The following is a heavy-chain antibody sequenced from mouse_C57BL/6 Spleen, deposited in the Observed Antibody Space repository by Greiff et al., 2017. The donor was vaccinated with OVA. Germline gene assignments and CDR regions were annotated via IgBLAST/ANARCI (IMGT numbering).Heavy chain of an antibody. CDR1: GFTFSSYG. Sequence: EVQVVESGGDLVKPGGSLKLSCASSGFTFSSYGMSWVRQTPDKRLEWVATISSGGSYTYYPDSVKGRFTISRDNAKNTLYLQMSSLKSEDTAMYYCARADYYGSSSYYFDYWGQGTTLTVSS. J-gene: IGHJ2*01. CDR2: ISSGGSYT. V-gene: IGHV5-6*01. CDR3: ARADYYGSSSYYFDY. D-gene: IGHD1-1*01.